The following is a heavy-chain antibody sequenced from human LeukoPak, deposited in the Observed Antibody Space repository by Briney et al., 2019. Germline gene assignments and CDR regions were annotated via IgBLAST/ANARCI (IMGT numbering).Heavy chain of an antibody. V-gene: IGHV1-2*02. CDR3: AREVYGDSSFDF. J-gene: IGHJ4*02. D-gene: IGHD4-17*01. CDR2: INPSSGGT. CDR1: GDSFSDNY. Sequence: ASVKVSCKASGDSFSDNYMHWVRQAPGQGLEWMGWINPSSGGTEYAQKFQGRVTMTRDTSISTAYLGLSRLTSDDTALYYCAREVYGDSSFDFWGQGTLLTVSS.